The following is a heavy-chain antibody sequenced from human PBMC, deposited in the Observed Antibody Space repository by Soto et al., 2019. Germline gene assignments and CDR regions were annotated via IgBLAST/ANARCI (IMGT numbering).Heavy chain of an antibody. D-gene: IGHD6-19*01. J-gene: IGHJ6*03. CDR1: GFTFSDYY. CDR3: ARGRSIAVAGTWYFYYYYMDV. Sequence: QVQLVESGGGLVKPGGSLRLSCAASGFTFSDYYMSWIRQAPGKGLEWVSYISSSGSTIYYADSVKGRFTISRDNAKNSLVLQINSLGGEDTAVYFCARGRSIAVAGTWYFYYYYMDVWGKGTTVTVSS. CDR2: ISSSGSTI. V-gene: IGHV3-11*01.